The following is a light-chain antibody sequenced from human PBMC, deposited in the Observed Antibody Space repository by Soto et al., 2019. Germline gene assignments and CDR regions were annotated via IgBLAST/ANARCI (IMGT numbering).Light chain of an antibody. J-gene: IGKJ2*01. Sequence: EIVMTQSPATLSLSPGERATLSCRASQSVSNNLAWYQQAPGQPPRLLIYDASSRAAGIPHRFSGSGSGTEFTLTICSLQSEDFAVYYCQQWNNWPPVTFGQGTRLEI. CDR2: DAS. CDR3: QQWNNWPPVT. V-gene: IGKV3-15*01. CDR1: QSVSNN.